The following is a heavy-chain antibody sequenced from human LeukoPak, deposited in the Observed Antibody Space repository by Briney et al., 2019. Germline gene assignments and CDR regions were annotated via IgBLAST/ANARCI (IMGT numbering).Heavy chain of an antibody. Sequence: GRSLRLSCAASGFTFSSYAMHWVRQAPGKGLEWVAVISYDGSNKYYADSVKGRFTISRDNSKNTLYLQMNSLRAEDTAVYYCAREEAAAASLACNYWGQGTLVTVSS. CDR3: AREEAAAASLACNY. CDR1: GFTFSSYA. D-gene: IGHD6-13*01. CDR2: ISYDGSNK. V-gene: IGHV3-30-3*01. J-gene: IGHJ4*02.